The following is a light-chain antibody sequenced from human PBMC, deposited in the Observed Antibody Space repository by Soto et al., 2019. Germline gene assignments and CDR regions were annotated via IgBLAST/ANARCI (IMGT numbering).Light chain of an antibody. CDR2: DAS. CDR3: QQYNNWPET. CDR1: QSVSSNY. V-gene: IGKV3D-20*02. J-gene: IGKJ1*01. Sequence: DIVLTQSPGTLSLSPGERATLSCRASQSVSSNYLAWYQQKPGQAPRLLIYDASSRATGIPDRFSGGGSGTDFTLTISRLEPEDFAVYYCQQYNNWPETFGQGTKVDI.